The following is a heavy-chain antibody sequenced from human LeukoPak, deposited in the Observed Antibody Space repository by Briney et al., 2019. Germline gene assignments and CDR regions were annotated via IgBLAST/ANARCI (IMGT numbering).Heavy chain of an antibody. CDR3: ARESYAYNWFDP. J-gene: IGHJ5*02. D-gene: IGHD3-16*01. CDR1: GGSISSGSYY. Sequence: PSQTLSLTCTVSGGSISSGSYYWSWIRQPAGKGLEWIGRIYTSGTTNYNPSLKSRVTISVDTSKNQFSLKLSSVTAADTAVYYCARESYAYNWFDPWGQGALVTVSS. V-gene: IGHV4-61*02. CDR2: IYTSGTT.